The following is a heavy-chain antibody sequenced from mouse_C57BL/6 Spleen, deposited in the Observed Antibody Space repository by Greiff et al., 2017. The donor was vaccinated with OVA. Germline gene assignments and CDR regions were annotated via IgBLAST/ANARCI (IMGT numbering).Heavy chain of an antibody. J-gene: IGHJ2*01. Sequence: QVQLQQPGAELVRPGSSVKLSCKASGYTFTSYWMDWVKQRPGQGLEWIGNIYPSDSETHYNQKFTDKATLTVDKSSSTSYMQLSSLTSEDSAVYYCARDYCGMDYWGQGTTLTVSS. D-gene: IGHD1-1*01. CDR1: GYTFTSYW. V-gene: IGHV1-61*01. CDR2: IYPSDSET. CDR3: ARDYCGMDY.